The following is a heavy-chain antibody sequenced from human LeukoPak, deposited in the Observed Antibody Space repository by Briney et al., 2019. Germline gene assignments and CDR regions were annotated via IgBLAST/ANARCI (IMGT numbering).Heavy chain of an antibody. CDR2: ISGGGGST. D-gene: IGHD4-17*01. CDR1: GFTFTSYS. J-gene: IGHJ4*02. V-gene: IGHV3-23*01. CDR3: ATTLYGDYGMYYFDY. Sequence: GGSLRLSCAASGFTFTSYSMNWVRQAPGKGLEWVSTISGGGGSTYYADSVKGRFTISRDNSKNTLYLQMNSLRAEDTAVYYCATTLYGDYGMYYFDYWGQGTLVTVSS.